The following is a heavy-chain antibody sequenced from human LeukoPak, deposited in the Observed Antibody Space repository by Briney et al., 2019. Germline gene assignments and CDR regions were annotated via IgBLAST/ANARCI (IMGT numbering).Heavy chain of an antibody. D-gene: IGHD3-22*01. V-gene: IGHV4-4*09. CDR3: ARLHRHYYDSIGYYLLDGFDI. CDR1: GGSISSYS. J-gene: IGHJ3*02. Sequence: PSETLSLTCTVSGGSISSYSWSWIRQPPGKGLEWIGYISPSGSTIYNPSLESRVTMSIDTSRSQFSLNLSSATAADTAMFYCARLHRHYYDSIGYYLLDGFDIWDQGAMVTISS. CDR2: ISPSGST.